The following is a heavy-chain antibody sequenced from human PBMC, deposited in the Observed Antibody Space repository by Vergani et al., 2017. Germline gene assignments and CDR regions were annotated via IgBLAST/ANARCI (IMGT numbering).Heavy chain of an antibody. CDR3: ARTVITYYDFWSGYYMSYYYYYMDV. J-gene: IGHJ6*03. Sequence: QVTLKESGPVLVKPTETLTLTCTVSGFSLSNARMGVSWIRQPPGKALEWLAHIFSNDEKSYSTSLKSRLPIAKDTSKSQVVLTMTNMDPVDTATYYCARTVITYYDFWSGYYMSYYYYYMDVWGKGTTVTVSS. CDR1: GFSLSNARMG. CDR2: IFSNDEK. V-gene: IGHV2-26*01. D-gene: IGHD3-3*01.